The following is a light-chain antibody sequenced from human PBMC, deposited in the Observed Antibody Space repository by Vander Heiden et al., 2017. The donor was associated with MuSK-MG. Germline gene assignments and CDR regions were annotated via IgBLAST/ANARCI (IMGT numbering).Light chain of an antibody. V-gene: IGKV3-20*01. CDR3: QHYGSSPFT. CDR2: GAS. J-gene: IGKJ3*01. Sequence: IALTQSPGTLSLSSGERATLSRRAGQSVSSSYLAWYQQKPGQAPRLLIYGASSRATGIPDRFSGSGSGTDFTLTISRLEPEDFAVYYCQHYGSSPFTFGPGTNVDIK. CDR1: QSVSSSY.